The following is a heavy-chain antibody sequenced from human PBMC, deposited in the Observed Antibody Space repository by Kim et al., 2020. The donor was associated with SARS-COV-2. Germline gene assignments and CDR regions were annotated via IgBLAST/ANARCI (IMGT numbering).Heavy chain of an antibody. V-gene: IGHV1-69*13. J-gene: IGHJ6*02. D-gene: IGHD3-10*01. Sequence: SVKVSCKASGGTFSSYAISWVRQAPGQGLEWMGGIIPIFGTANYAQKFQGRVTITADESTSTAYMELSSLRSEDTAVYYCARDHRDGTTGYYYGMDVWGQGTTVTVSS. CDR1: GGTFSSYA. CDR3: ARDHRDGTTGYYYGMDV. CDR2: IIPIFGTA.